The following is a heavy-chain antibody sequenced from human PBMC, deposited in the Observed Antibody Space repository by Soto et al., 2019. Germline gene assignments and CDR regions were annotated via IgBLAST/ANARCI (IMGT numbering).Heavy chain of an antibody. J-gene: IGHJ3*01. CDR3: VRGDPGACSSTSCSDAFDL. CDR2: IYYSGST. D-gene: IGHD2-2*01. CDR1: GGSISSGDYY. V-gene: IGHV4-30-4*01. Sequence: QVQLHESGPGLVKPSQTLSLTCTVSGGSISSGDYYWNWIRQPPGKGLEWIGSIYYSGSTYYSPRIKGRIAISLGTSKNQCSLKPTFVTAAATAVYYCVRGDPGACSSTSCSDAFDLWGRGTMVAVSS.